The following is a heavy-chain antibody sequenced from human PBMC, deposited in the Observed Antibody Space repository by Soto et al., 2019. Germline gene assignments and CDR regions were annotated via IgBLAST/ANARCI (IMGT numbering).Heavy chain of an antibody. CDR3: ARDEAVAGSYYYYYGMDV. J-gene: IGHJ6*02. CDR2: INPNSGGT. V-gene: IGHV1-2*02. CDR1: GYTFTGYY. Sequence: VASVKVSCKASGYTFTGYYMHWVRQAPGQGLEWMGWINPNSGGTNYAQKFQGRVTMTRDTSISTAYMELSRLRSDDTAVYYCARDEAVAGSYYYYYGMDVWGQGTTVTVSS. D-gene: IGHD6-19*01.